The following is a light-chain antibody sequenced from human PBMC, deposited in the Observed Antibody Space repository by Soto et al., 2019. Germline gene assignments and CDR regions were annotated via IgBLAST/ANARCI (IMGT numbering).Light chain of an antibody. CDR2: WAS. CDR3: QHYCSTPPT. V-gene: IGKV4-1*01. J-gene: IGKJ2*01. CDR1: QSVLYSSNNKNY. Sequence: DIVMTQSPDSLAVSLGERATINCKSSQSVLYSSNNKNYLAWYQQKPGQPPKLLIYWASTRESGVPDRFSGSGPGKDFALTISSLQAEDVAVYYCQHYCSTPPTFGQGTKLEIK.